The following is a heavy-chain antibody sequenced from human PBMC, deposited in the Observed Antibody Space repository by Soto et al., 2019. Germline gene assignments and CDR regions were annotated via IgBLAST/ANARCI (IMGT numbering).Heavy chain of an antibody. J-gene: IGHJ6*02. CDR1: GGSISTYY. V-gene: IGHV4-4*07. D-gene: IGHD6-13*01. Sequence: ETLSLTCTFSGGSISTYYWSWIRQPAGKGLEWIGRVYTSGGTNYNPSLKSRVTMSRDTSKKQFFLSLSSVTAADTAVYYCASGAAAAVDYGMDFWSQRTTVTVSS. CDR2: VYTSGGT. CDR3: ASGAAAAVDYGMDF.